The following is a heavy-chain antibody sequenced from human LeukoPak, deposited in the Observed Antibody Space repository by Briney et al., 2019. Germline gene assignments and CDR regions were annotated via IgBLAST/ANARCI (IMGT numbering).Heavy chain of an antibody. Sequence: TGGSLRLSCSASGFTFGDHAMSWVRQAPGKGLEWVGFIRSKGYGGTTESAASVEGRFSLSRDDSKSFVYLQMSSLKTEDTAVYYCTRVRSGNDFDYWGQGTLVTVSS. CDR2: IRSKGYGGTT. V-gene: IGHV3-49*04. CDR1: GFTFGDHA. CDR3: TRVRSGNDFDY. J-gene: IGHJ4*02. D-gene: IGHD3-10*01.